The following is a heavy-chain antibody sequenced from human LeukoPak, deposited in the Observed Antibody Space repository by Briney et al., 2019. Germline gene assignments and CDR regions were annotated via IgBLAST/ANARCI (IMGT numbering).Heavy chain of an antibody. D-gene: IGHD6-19*01. CDR1: GYTFTSYG. CDR3: ARDAYSSGWYDYYFDY. CDR2: ISAYNGNT. V-gene: IGHV1-18*01. Sequence: ASVKVSCKASGYTFTSYGISWVRQAPGQGLEWMGWISAYNGNTNYAQKLQGRVTMTTDTSTSTAYMELRSLRSDDTAVYYCARDAYSSGWYDYYFDYWGQGTLVTVSS. J-gene: IGHJ4*02.